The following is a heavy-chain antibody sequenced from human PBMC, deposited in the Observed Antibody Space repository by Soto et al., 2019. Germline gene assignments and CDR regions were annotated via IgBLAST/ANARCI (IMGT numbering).Heavy chain of an antibody. D-gene: IGHD6-19*01. CDR3: EASAVAGDALFDY. CDR2: ISYDGSNN. CDR1: GFTFSSYG. V-gene: IGHV3-30*03. Sequence: QVQLVESGGGVVQPGRSLRLSCAASGFTFSSYGMHWVRQAPGKGLVWVAVISYDGSNNYYADSVKGRFTISRDNSKNTLYLQMNSLRPEDTAVYYCEASAVAGDALFDYWGQGTLVTVSS. J-gene: IGHJ4*02.